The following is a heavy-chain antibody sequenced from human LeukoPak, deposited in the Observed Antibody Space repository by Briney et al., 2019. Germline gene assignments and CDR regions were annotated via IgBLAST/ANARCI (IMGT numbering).Heavy chain of an antibody. CDR1: GFSLSTTGVG. V-gene: IGHV2-5*01. J-gene: IGHJ3*02. CDR2: IYWNDDK. CDR3: AHFDRPGTFDI. Sequence: ESRPALVKPTQTLTLTCTFSGFSLSTTGVGVGWIRQPPTQALEWLALIYWNDDKRYSPSLKSRLTITKDTSKNQVVFTLANMDPVDTATYFCAHFDRPGTFDIWDQGTMVTVSS.